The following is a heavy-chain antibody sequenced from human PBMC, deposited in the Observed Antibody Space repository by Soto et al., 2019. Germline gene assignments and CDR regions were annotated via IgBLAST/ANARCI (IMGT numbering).Heavy chain of an antibody. J-gene: IGHJ4*02. CDR3: ARDDKDEYGADRGGFGC. Sequence: QVQLVESGGGVVQPGTSLRLSCAASGFSFSIYGMHWVRQAPGEGLEWVAGTWYDGSNKYYADSVKGRFSISRDNSQNTLFLQMNSLRAEDTAVYYCARDDKDEYGADRGGFGCWGQGTLVTVSS. V-gene: IGHV3-33*01. CDR2: TWYDGSNK. D-gene: IGHD4-17*01. CDR1: GFSFSIYG.